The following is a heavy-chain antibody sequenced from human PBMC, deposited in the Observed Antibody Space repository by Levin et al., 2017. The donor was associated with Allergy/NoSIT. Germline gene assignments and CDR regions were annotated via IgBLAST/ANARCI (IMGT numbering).Heavy chain of an antibody. Sequence: GGSLRLSCAASGFTFDDYAMHWVRQAPGKGLEWVSGISWNSGSIGYADSVKGRFTISRDNAKNSLYLQMNSLRAEDTALYYFAKDLRDDILTCYGMDVWGQGTTVTVSS. D-gene: IGHD3-9*01. CDR1: GFTFDDYA. CDR2: ISWNSGSI. CDR3: AKDLRDDILTCYGMDV. V-gene: IGHV3-9*01. J-gene: IGHJ6*02.